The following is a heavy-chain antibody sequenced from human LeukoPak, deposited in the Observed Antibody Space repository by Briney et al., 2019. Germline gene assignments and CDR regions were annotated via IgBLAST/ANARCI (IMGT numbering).Heavy chain of an antibody. Sequence: ASVKVSCKASGYTFTSYGISWVGQAPGQGLEWMGWISAYNGNTNYAQKLQGRVTMTTDTSTSTAYMELRSLRSDDTAVYCCARGTIFGVVIKLGMDVWGQGTTVTVSS. CDR3: ARGTIFGVVIKLGMDV. J-gene: IGHJ6*02. CDR2: ISAYNGNT. D-gene: IGHD3-3*01. V-gene: IGHV1-18*01. CDR1: GYTFTSYG.